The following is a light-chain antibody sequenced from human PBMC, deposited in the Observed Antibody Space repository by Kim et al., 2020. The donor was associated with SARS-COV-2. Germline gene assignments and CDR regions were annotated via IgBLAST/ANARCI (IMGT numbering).Light chain of an antibody. CDR2: WAS. V-gene: IGKV4-1*01. Sequence: PTSSCKSSHGVLTSNNRNSVAWYQKKPGQPPKLIIYWASTRESGVPDRFSGSGSGTDFTLIINSLQAEDVAIYYCQQYYSLPLTFGQGTRLEIK. CDR3: QQYYSLPLT. J-gene: IGKJ5*01. CDR1: HGVLTSNNRNS.